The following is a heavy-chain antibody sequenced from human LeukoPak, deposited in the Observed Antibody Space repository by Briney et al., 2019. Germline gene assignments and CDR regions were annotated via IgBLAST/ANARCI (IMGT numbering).Heavy chain of an antibody. CDR1: GSFSSYV. D-gene: IGHD2-2*01. CDR3: AKDLILVLPAAYDY. CDR2: LSASGGST. J-gene: IGHJ4*02. Sequence: AGGSLRLSCAASGSFSSYVMTWVRQAPGRGLEWVSTLSASGGSTYYADSVKGRFTISGDNSKNTLYLQMSSLRAEDTAVYFCAKDLILVLPAAYDYWGQGTLVTVSS. V-gene: IGHV3-23*01.